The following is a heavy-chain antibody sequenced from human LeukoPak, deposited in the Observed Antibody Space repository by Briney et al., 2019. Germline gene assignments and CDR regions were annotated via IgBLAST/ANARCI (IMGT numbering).Heavy chain of an antibody. CDR1: GFTFRSHG. CDR2: IWYDGSNK. CDR3: AGDRATSYFDY. D-gene: IGHD1-26*01. J-gene: IGHJ4*02. V-gene: IGHV3-33*01. Sequence: GTSLRLSCAASGFTFRSHGMHWVRQAPGKGLEWVAFIWYDGSNKYYTDSVKGRFTISRDNSKNTLYLQMNSLRTEDTAVYYCAGDRATSYFDYWGQGALVTISS.